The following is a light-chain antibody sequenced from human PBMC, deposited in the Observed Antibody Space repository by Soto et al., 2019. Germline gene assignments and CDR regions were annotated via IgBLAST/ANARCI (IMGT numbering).Light chain of an antibody. CDR1: DSVLYSSNNKNY. Sequence: DIGMTQSPDSLAVSLGETAAINFKSSDSVLYSSNNKNYLAWYQQKPGQPPKXXIYWASTRESGVPDRFSGSGSGTDFTLTISSLQAEDVAVYYCQQYYSTPWTFGQGTKVDIK. CDR3: QQYYSTPWT. J-gene: IGKJ1*01. CDR2: WAS. V-gene: IGKV4-1*01.